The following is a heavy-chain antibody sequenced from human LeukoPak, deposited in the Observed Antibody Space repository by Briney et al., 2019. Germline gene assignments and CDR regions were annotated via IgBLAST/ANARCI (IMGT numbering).Heavy chain of an antibody. V-gene: IGHV4-59*08. CDR2: IYYSGST. Sequence: PSETLSLTCTVSGGSISSYYWSWIRQPPGKGLEWIGYIYYSGSTNYNPSLKSRVTISVDTSKNQFSLKLSSVTAADTAVYYCAGLTIYYFDYWGQGTLVTVSS. CDR1: GGSISSYY. J-gene: IGHJ4*02. CDR3: AGLTIYYFDY. D-gene: IGHD4-11*01.